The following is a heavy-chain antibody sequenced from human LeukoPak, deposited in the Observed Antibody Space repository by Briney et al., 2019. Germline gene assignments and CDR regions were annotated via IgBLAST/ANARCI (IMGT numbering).Heavy chain of an antibody. D-gene: IGHD3-22*01. J-gene: IGHJ4*02. CDR3: ARVPYYDSSGYNDY. Sequence: GRSLRLSCAASGFTFSSYGMHWVRQAPGKGLEWVAVIWYDGSNKYYADSVKGRFTISRDNSKNTLYLQMNSLRAEDTAVYYCARVPYYDSSGYNDYWGQGTLVTVSS. CDR2: IWYDGSNK. V-gene: IGHV3-33*01. CDR1: GFTFSSYG.